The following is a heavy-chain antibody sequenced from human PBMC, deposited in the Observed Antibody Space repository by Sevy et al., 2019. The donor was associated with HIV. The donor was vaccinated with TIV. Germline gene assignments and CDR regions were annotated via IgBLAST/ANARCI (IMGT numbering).Heavy chain of an antibody. CDR2: IVPIFGST. CDR1: GGTFSDYA. V-gene: IGHV1-69*01. J-gene: IGHJ4*02. CDR3: ERFKYYGSQNLYCFDY. D-gene: IGHD3-10*01. Sequence: ASVKVSCKASGGTFSDYAISWVRQAPGQGLEWMGGIVPIFGSTEYAQRFQDRVTITADESTNTAYMELRSLRSEDSAVYYCERFKYYGSQNLYCFDYWGQGTLVTVSS.